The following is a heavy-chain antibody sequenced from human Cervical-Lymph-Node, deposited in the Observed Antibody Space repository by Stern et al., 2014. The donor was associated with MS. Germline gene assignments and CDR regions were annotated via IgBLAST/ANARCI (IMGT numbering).Heavy chain of an antibody. CDR3: ARAKYYDSSGYYGY. CDR2: ISSSNGNT. J-gene: IGHJ4*02. CDR1: GYTFTSYD. Sequence: VQLVESGAEVKKPGASVKVSCKASGYTFTSYDISWVRQAPGQGLEWMGWISSSNGNTNYAQKLQGRVTMTTDTSTSTAYMELRSLTSDDTAVYYCARAKYYDSSGYYGYWGQGTLVTVSS. V-gene: IGHV1-18*01. D-gene: IGHD3-22*01.